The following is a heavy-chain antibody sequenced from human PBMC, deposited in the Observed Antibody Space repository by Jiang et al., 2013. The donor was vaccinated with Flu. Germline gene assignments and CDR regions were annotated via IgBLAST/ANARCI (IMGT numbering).Heavy chain of an antibody. Sequence: LKPSETLSLTCAVYGGSVQWLLLELDPPAPRKGLEWIGEINHSGSTNYNPSLKSRVTISVDTSKNQFSLKLSSVTAADTAVYYCARGRVNYYDSSGYYWGRYYFDYWGQGTLVTVSS. CDR3: ARGRVNYYDSSGYYWGRYYFDY. D-gene: IGHD3-22*01. CDR2: INHSGST. V-gene: IGHV4-34*01. J-gene: IGHJ4*02. CDR1: GGSVQWLL.